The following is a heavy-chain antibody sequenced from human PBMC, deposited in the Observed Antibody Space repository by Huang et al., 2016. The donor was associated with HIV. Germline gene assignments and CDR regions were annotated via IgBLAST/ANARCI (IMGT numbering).Heavy chain of an antibody. Sequence: QVHLVQSGADVKTPGASVKVSCKASGYTCTHYDINWVRQAAGRGLEWMGGMKPKTANTGFAQSFQVRVTTTRKTSITTASMERTSLTSEDTAVYYCARSAYGDLDYWGLGTLVIVSS. D-gene: IGHD4-17*01. J-gene: IGHJ4*02. CDR3: ARSAYGDLDY. CDR1: GYTCTHYD. CDR2: MKPKTANT. V-gene: IGHV1-8*02.